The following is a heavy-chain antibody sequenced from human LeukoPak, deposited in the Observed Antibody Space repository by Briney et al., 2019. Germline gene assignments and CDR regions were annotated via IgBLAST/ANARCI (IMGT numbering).Heavy chain of an antibody. V-gene: IGHV3-48*01. CDR3: ARSLYYGSGSRSVDV. CDR1: GFTFSSYS. J-gene: IGHJ6*04. Sequence: GGSLRLSCAASGFTFSSYSMNWVRQAPGKGLEWVSYISSSSSTIYYADSVKGRFTISRDNAKNSLYLQMNSLRAEDTAVYYCARSLYYGSGSRSVDVWGKGTTVTVSS. D-gene: IGHD3-10*01. CDR2: ISSSSSTI.